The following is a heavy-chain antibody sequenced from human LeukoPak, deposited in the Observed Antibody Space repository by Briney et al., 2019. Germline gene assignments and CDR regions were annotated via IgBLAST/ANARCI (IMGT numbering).Heavy chain of an antibody. CDR3: ARAEITMVRGVIITGYYFDY. D-gene: IGHD3-10*01. CDR1: GGSISRYY. V-gene: IGHV4-59*01. J-gene: IGHJ4*02. CDR2: IYYSGST. Sequence: SGTLSLTCTVSGGSISRYYWSWIRQPPGKGLEWVGYIYYSGSTNYNPSLTSRVTISVDPSKNQFSLKLSSVTAADTAVYYCARAEITMVRGVIITGYYFDYWGQGTLVTVSS.